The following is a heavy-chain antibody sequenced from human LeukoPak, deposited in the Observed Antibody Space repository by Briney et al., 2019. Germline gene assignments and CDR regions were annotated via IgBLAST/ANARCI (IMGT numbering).Heavy chain of an antibody. J-gene: IGHJ4*02. D-gene: IGHD2-2*01. Sequence: GGSLRLSCAASGFTFDDYGMSWVRQAPGKGLEWVSGINWNGGSTGYADSVKGRFTISRDNAKNSLYPQMNSLRAEDTALYYCARVQGYCSSTSCYFDYWGQGTLVTVSS. V-gene: IGHV3-20*04. CDR1: GFTFDDYG. CDR3: ARVQGYCSSTSCYFDY. CDR2: INWNGGST.